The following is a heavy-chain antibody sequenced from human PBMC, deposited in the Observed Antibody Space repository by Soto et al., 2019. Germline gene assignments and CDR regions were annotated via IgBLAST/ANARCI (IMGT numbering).Heavy chain of an antibody. D-gene: IGHD2-15*01. Sequence: SETLSLTCTVSGGSISSYYWSWIRQPPGKGLEWIGYIYYSGSTNYNPSLKSRVTISVDTSKNQFSLKLSSVTAADTAVYYCARLAQDIVVVVAVTDAFDIWGQGTMVTVSS. V-gene: IGHV4-59*08. CDR1: GGSISSYY. CDR3: ARLAQDIVVVVAVTDAFDI. CDR2: IYYSGST. J-gene: IGHJ3*02.